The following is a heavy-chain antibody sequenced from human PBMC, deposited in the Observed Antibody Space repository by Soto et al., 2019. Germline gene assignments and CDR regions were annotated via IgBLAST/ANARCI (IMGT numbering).Heavy chain of an antibody. CDR2: INHSGST. CDR1: GGSFSGYY. J-gene: IGHJ6*02. Sequence: QVQLQQWGAGLLKPSETLSLTCAVYGGSFSGYYWSWIRQPPGKGLEWIGEINHSGSTNYTPSLKRPLTRSADTSKTHSPLQQGSVPAPDAGVYYCARVGKTAAGTTHYSGGRHVGGQGLTVTV. V-gene: IGHV4-34*01. CDR3: ARVGKTAAGTTHYSGGRHV. D-gene: IGHD6-13*01.